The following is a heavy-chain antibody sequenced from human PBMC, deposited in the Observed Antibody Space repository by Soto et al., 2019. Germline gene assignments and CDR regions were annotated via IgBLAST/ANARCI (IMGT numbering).Heavy chain of an antibody. Sequence: PSETLSLTCTVSGGSISSYYWSWIRQPPGKGLEWIGYIYYSGSTNYNPSLKSRVTISVDTSKNQLSLKLSSVTAADTAVYYCARRYGYYVDYWGQGTLVTVSS. J-gene: IGHJ4*02. CDR1: GGSISSYY. CDR3: ARRYGYYVDY. D-gene: IGHD4-17*01. CDR2: IYYSGST. V-gene: IGHV4-59*08.